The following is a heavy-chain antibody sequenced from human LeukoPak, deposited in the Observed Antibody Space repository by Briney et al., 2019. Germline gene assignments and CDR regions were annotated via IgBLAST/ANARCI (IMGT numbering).Heavy chain of an antibody. V-gene: IGHV4-59*01. D-gene: IGHD5-24*01. J-gene: IGHJ6*03. Sequence: PSETLSLTCTVSGGSISSDYWSWIRQPPGKRLEWIWYFYYSGSTNYNPSLKSRVTISVDTSKNQFSLKLSSVTAADTPVYYCARVDGRDGYNYDYYYYMDVWGKGTTVTVSS. CDR3: ARVDGRDGYNYDYYYYMDV. CDR2: FYYSGST. CDR1: GGSISSDY.